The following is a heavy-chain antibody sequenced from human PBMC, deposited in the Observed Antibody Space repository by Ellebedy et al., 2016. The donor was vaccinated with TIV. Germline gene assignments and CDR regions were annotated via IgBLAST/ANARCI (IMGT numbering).Heavy chain of an antibody. CDR3: ARDSGVVAARLRDYYYGMDV. J-gene: IGHJ6*02. V-gene: IGHV1-69*13. CDR2: IIPIFGTA. D-gene: IGHD2-15*01. Sequence: SVKVSXXASGGTFSSYAISWVRQAPGQGLEWMGGIIPIFGTANYAQKFQGRVTITADESTSTAYMELSSLRSEDTAVYYCARDSGVVAARLRDYYYGMDVWGQGTTVTVSS. CDR1: GGTFSSYA.